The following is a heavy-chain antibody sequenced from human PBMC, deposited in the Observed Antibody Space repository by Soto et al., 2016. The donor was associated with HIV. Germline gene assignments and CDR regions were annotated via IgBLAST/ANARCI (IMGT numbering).Heavy chain of an antibody. CDR3: SREAPCSRGSCYSFDL. V-gene: IGHV3-74*03. CDR2: ISSDGSDT. J-gene: IGHJ4*02. Sequence: EVQLLESGGGLVQPGGSLRLSCAASSFGFSDSWMHWVRQAPGKGPVWVARISSDGSDTTYADSVKGRFTISRDNARNTLYLQMNSLRVEDTAVYFCSREAPCSRGSCYSFDLWGQGSLVTVSS. CDR1: SFGFSDSW. D-gene: IGHD2-15*01.